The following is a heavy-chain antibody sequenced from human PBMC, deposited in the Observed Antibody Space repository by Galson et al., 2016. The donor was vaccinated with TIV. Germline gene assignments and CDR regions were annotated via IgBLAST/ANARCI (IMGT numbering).Heavy chain of an antibody. D-gene: IGHD3-22*01. V-gene: IGHV4-39*07. J-gene: IGHJ5*01. CDR3: ARERWGDSSDTTKIFDS. CDR1: GGSISITNYY. CDR2: IYSSGSA. Sequence: SLTCTVSGGSISITNYYWGWIRQPPGKGLEWVGSIYSSGSAYYNPSLKSRVTISIDTSKNQFSLRLSSVTAADTAVYYCARERWGDSSDTTKIFDSWGQGPLVTVSS.